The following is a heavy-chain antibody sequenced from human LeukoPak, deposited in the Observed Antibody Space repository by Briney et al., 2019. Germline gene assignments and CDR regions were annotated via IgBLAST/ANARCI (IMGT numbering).Heavy chain of an antibody. Sequence: SETLSLTCTVSGGSISNYYWSWIRQPPGKGLEWIGYIHYSGSTNNNPSLKSRVTISVDTSKNQFSLKLSSVTAVDTALYYCAKAAYGDYVNWFDPWGQGTLVIVSS. CDR1: GGSISNYY. D-gene: IGHD4-17*01. CDR3: AKAAYGDYVNWFDP. J-gene: IGHJ5*02. CDR2: IHYSGST. V-gene: IGHV4-59*01.